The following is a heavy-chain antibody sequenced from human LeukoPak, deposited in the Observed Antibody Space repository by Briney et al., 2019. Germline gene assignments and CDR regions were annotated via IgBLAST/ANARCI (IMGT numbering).Heavy chain of an antibody. J-gene: IGHJ5*02. D-gene: IGHD3-9*01. CDR1: GGPISSSSYY. Sequence: SETQSLTCTVSGGPISSSSYYWGWIRQPPGKGLEWIGSIYYSGSTYYNPSLKSRVTISVDTSKNQFSLKLSSVTAADTAVYYCARDLGGYFDTRGFDPWGQGTLVTVSS. CDR3: ARDLGGYFDTRGFDP. V-gene: IGHV4-39*07. CDR2: IYYSGST.